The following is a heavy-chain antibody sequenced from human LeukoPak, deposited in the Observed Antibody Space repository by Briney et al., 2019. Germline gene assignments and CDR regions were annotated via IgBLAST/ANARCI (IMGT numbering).Heavy chain of an antibody. CDR3: ARASADSDIVATADSYYYYGMDV. V-gene: IGHV1-18*01. Sequence: GASVKVSCKASGYTFTSYGISWVRQAPGQGLEWMGWISAYNGNTNYAQKLQGRVTMTTDTSTSTAYMELRSLRSDDTAVYYCARASADSDIVATADSYYYYGMDVWGQGTTVTVSS. CDR2: ISAYNGNT. J-gene: IGHJ6*02. CDR1: GYTFTSYG. D-gene: IGHD5-12*01.